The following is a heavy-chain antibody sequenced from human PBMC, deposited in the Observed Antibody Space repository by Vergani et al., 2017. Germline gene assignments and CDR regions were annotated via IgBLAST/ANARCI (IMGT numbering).Heavy chain of an antibody. D-gene: IGHD2-2*01. V-gene: IGHV4-38-2*01. CDR3: ARLPYQQAVDN. J-gene: IGHJ4*02. CDR2: IFRNGST. CDR1: GYSISSGYY. Sequence: VQLQESGPGLVKPSETLSLTCSVSGYSISSGYYWGWIRQSPGRGLEWIGNIFRNGSTHYNPSLKSRLTISVDTSKNHFSLKLTSVTAADTAVYYCARLPYQQAVDNWGQGTLVTVSS.